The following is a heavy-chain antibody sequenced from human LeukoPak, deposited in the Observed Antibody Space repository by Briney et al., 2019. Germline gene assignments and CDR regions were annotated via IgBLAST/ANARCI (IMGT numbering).Heavy chain of an antibody. J-gene: IGHJ4*02. Sequence: KPSETLSLTCAAYGGSFSGYYWSWMRQPPGKGLEWIGDINYSGSTNYYPSLKSRVTISVDTSKKQFSLKLSSVTAADTAVYYCARGGGGWYSDYWGQGTLVTVSS. V-gene: IGHV4-34*01. CDR2: INYSGST. D-gene: IGHD6-19*01. CDR1: GGSFSGYY. CDR3: ARGGGGWYSDY.